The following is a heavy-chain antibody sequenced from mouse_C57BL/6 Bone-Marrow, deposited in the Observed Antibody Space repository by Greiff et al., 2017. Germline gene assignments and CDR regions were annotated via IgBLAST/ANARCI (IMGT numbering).Heavy chain of an antibody. Sequence: VHLVESGPGLVQPSQSLSITCTVSGFSLTSYGVHWVRQSPGKGLEWLGVIWSGGSTDYNAAFISRLSISKDNSKSQVFFKMNSLQADDTAIYYCARNSPFYYDYDGMDYWGQGTSVTVSS. CDR1: GFSLTSYG. J-gene: IGHJ4*01. D-gene: IGHD2-1*01. CDR2: IWSGGST. V-gene: IGHV2-2*01. CDR3: ARNSPFYYDYDGMDY.